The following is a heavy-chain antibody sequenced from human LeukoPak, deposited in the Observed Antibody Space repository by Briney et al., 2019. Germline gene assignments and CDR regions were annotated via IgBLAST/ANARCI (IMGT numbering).Heavy chain of an antibody. CDR2: IYSGGST. CDR3: ARERRRDGYNYKDY. Sequence: GGSLRLSCAASGFTVSSNYMSWVRQAPGKGLEWVSVIYSGGSTYYADSVKGRFTISRDNSKNTLYLQLNSLRPEDTGLYYCARERRRDGYNYKDYWGQGTQVSVSS. J-gene: IGHJ4*02. D-gene: IGHD5-24*01. CDR1: GFTVSSNY. V-gene: IGHV3-66*01.